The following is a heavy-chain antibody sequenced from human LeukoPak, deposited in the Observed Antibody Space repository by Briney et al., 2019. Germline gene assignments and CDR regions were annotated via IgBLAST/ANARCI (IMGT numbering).Heavy chain of an antibody. J-gene: IGHJ4*02. CDR2: ISGSGDNT. Sequence: GALRLSCAASGFTFSSYAMSWVRQAPGKGLEWVSVISGSGDNTYYADSVKGRLTISRDNSKNTLYLQMNSLRGEDTAVYYCARAAPSKATYYDFWSGTTPYYFDYWGQGTLVTVSS. D-gene: IGHD3-3*01. V-gene: IGHV3-23*01. CDR1: GFTFSSYA. CDR3: ARAAPSKATYYDFWSGTTPYYFDY.